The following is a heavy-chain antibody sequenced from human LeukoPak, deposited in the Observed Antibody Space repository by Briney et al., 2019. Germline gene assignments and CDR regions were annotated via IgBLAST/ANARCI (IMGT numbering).Heavy chain of an antibody. CDR2: IKTDGSEK. Sequence: SGGSLRLSCAASGFTFSRYWMGWVRQAPGKGLQWVANIKTDGSEKYYVDSVKGRFTISRDNAKNSLYLQMNSLRAEDTAVYYCATYSSLNRREFQYWGQGTLLTVSS. CDR1: GFTFSRYW. CDR3: ATYSSLNRREFQY. V-gene: IGHV3-7*01. D-gene: IGHD3-22*01. J-gene: IGHJ1*01.